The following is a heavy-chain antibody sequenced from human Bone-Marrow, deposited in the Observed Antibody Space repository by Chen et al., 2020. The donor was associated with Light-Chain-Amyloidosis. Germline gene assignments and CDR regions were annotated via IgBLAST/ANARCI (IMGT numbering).Heavy chain of an antibody. CDR2: VSGSTVST. CDR1: GSNFSSFG. D-gene: IGHD3-10*01. J-gene: IGHJ4*02. CDR3: TRKGGYFDF. Sequence: EVQLVESGGGLVQPGGSLRLPGETSGSNFSSFGMSWVRQAPGKGLEWVSTVSGSTVSTYYAGAVKGRFIISRDNSKSTLYLQMNSLRAGDTAVYFCTRKGGYFDFWGQGSLVTVSS. V-gene: IGHV3-23*04.